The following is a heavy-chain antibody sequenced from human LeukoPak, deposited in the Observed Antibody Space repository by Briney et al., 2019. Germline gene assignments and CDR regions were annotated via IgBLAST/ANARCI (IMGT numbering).Heavy chain of an antibody. CDR2: INHSGNT. CDR1: GGSFSVYY. Sequence: PSETLSLTCAVYGGSFSVYYWSWLRQPPGKGLEWDGEINHSGNTNYNPSPKSRVSIAVDTSKNQFSLKLSSVTAADTAVYYCARGKAVAGIDYWGQGTLVTVSS. CDR3: ARGKAVAGIDY. V-gene: IGHV4-34*01. D-gene: IGHD6-19*01. J-gene: IGHJ4*02.